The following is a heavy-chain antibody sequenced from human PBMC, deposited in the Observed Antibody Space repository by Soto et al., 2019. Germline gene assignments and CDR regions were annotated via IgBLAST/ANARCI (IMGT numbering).Heavy chain of an antibody. CDR1: GYTFTSYG. Sequence: ASVKVSCKASGYTFTSYGISWVRQAPGQGLEWMGWISAYNGNTNYAQKLQGRVTMTTDTSTSTAYMELRSLRSDGTAVYYCARDLKGRLGVVIDAFDIWGQGTMVTVSS. J-gene: IGHJ3*02. V-gene: IGHV1-18*01. CDR3: ARDLKGRLGVVIDAFDI. D-gene: IGHD3-3*01. CDR2: ISAYNGNT.